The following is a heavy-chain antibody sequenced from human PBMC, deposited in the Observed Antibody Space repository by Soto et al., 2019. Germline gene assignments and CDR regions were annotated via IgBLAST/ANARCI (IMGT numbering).Heavy chain of an antibody. D-gene: IGHD3-10*01. V-gene: IGHV4-39*01. CDR1: GGSISSSSYY. CDR2: IYYSGST. Sequence: SETLSLTCTVSGGSISSSSYYWGWIRQPPGKGLEWIGSIYYSGSTYYNPSLKSRVTISVDTSKNQFSLKLSSVTAADTAVYYCARHRVSGVRRPYYYYYYLDVWGKGATVTVSS. J-gene: IGHJ6*03. CDR3: ARHRVSGVRRPYYYYYYLDV.